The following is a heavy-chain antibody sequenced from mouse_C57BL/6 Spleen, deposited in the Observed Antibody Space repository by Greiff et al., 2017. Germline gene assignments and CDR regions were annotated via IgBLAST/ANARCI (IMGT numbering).Heavy chain of an antibody. CDR3: ARWGRGAMDY. D-gene: IGHD3-3*01. CDR1: GYAFTNYL. J-gene: IGHJ4*01. CDR2: INPGSGGT. V-gene: IGHV1-54*01. Sequence: QVQLQQSGAELVRPGTSVKVSCKASGYAFTNYLIEWVKQRPGQGLEWIGVINPGSGGTNYNEQFKGKATLTADKSSSTAYMQLSSLTSEDSAVYFGARWGRGAMDYWGQGTSVTVSS.